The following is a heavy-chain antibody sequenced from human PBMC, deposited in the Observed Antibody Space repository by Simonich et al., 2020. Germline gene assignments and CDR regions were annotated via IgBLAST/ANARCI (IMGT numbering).Heavy chain of an antibody. J-gene: IGHJ3*02. D-gene: IGHD1-26*01. CDR3: ARGIMGASGAFDI. Sequence: EVQLVESGGGLVKPGGSLRLSCAASGFTFSSYSMNWVRKAPGKGLEWFSAISSSSSYIYYADSVKGRFTISRDNAKNSLYLQMNSLRAEDTAVYYCARGIMGASGAFDIWGQGTMVTVSS. CDR2: ISSSSSYI. CDR1: GFTFSSYS. V-gene: IGHV3-21*01.